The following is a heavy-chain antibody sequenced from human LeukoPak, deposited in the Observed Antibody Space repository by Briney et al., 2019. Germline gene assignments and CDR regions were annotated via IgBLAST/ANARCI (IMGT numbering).Heavy chain of an antibody. D-gene: IGHD2-2*02. CDR2: ISVYNGNT. Sequence: GASVKVSCKASGYTFANYGINWVRQAPGQGLESMGWISVYNGNTNYAQNLRGRVTMTTDTSTTTAYMDLRSLRSDDTAVYYCARSCSSTSCHMIYWGQGTLVTVSS. CDR3: ARSCSSTSCHMIY. CDR1: GYTFANYG. J-gene: IGHJ4*02. V-gene: IGHV1-18*01.